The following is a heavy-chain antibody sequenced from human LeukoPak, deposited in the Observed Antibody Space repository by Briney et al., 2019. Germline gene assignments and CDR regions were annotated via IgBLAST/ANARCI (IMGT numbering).Heavy chain of an antibody. CDR1: GFTFSSYS. CDR2: ISSSSSYI. V-gene: IGHV3-21*01. Sequence: PGGSLRLSCAASGFTFSSYSMNWVRQAPGKGLEWVSSISSSSSYIYYADSVKGRFTISRDNAKNSLYLQMNSLRAEDTAVYYCARGTSLGIAALLSDFDYWGQGTLVTVSS. CDR3: ARGTSLGIAALLSDFDY. D-gene: IGHD6-13*01. J-gene: IGHJ4*02.